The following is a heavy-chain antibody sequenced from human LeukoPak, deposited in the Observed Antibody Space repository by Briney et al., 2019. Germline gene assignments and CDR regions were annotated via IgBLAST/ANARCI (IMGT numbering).Heavy chain of an antibody. D-gene: IGHD2-2*01. Sequence: PSETLSLTCTDSGGSISNYYWSWIRQPPGKGLEWIGFISHSGSTNAKPSLKNRVTISVDTSKNQFSMKLSSVTAADTAVYYCARLYCSSTSCPTTTDAFDIWGQGTMVTVSS. V-gene: IGHV4-59*01. J-gene: IGHJ3*02. CDR2: ISHSGST. CDR1: GGSISNYY. CDR3: ARLYCSSTSCPTTTDAFDI.